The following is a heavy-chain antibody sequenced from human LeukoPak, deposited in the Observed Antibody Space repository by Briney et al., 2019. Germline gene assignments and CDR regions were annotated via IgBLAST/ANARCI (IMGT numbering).Heavy chain of an antibody. Sequence: PSETLSLTCAVSGYSISSGSYWGWIRQPPGKGLEWIGSFYHNGSTYYNPSLKSRVTISVDTSKNQFSLKLSSVTAADTAVYYCARTGDGYNPGGGWFDHWGQGTLVTVSS. CDR3: ARTGDGYNPGGGWFDH. J-gene: IGHJ5*02. CDR2: FYHNGST. CDR1: GYSISSGSY. D-gene: IGHD5-24*01. V-gene: IGHV4-38-2*01.